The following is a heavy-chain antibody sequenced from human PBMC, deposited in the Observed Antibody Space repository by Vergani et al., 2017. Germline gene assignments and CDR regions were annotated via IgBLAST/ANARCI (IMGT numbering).Heavy chain of an antibody. CDR3: ARAGAIADIVVVPAARLFDY. Sequence: QVQLVESGGGVVQPGRSLRLSCAASGFTFSSYAMHWVRQAPGKGLEWVAVISYDGSNKYYADSVKGRFTISRDNSKNTLYLQMNSLRAEDTAVYYCARAGAIADIVVVPAARLFDYWGQGTLVTVSS. D-gene: IGHD2-2*01. CDR2: ISYDGSNK. J-gene: IGHJ4*02. V-gene: IGHV3-30-3*01. CDR1: GFTFSSYA.